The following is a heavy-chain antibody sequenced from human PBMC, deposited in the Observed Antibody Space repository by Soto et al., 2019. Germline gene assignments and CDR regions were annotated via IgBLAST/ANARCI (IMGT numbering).Heavy chain of an antibody. D-gene: IGHD2-15*01. J-gene: IGHJ4*02. Sequence: GGSLRLSCAASGFTFSSYAMHWVRQAPGKGLEWVAVISYDGSNKYYADSVKGRFTISRDNSKNTLYLQMNSLRAEDTAVYYCARVAHLGYCSGGSCYSGFDYWGQGTLVTVSS. CDR3: ARVAHLGYCSGGSCYSGFDY. CDR2: ISYDGSNK. CDR1: GFTFSSYA. V-gene: IGHV3-30-3*01.